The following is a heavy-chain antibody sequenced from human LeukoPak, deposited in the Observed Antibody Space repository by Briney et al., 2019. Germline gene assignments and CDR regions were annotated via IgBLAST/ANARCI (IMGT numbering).Heavy chain of an antibody. CDR2: IYYSGST. Sequence: SETLSLTCTVSGGSISSGGYYWSWIRQHPGKGLEWIGYIYYSGSTYYNPSLKSRVTISVDTSKNQFSLKLSSVTAADTAVYYCARVQCYYDSSGYYYYFDYWGQGTLVTVSS. CDR1: GGSISSGGYY. J-gene: IGHJ4*02. D-gene: IGHD3-22*01. CDR3: ARVQCYYDSSGYYYYFDY. V-gene: IGHV4-31*03.